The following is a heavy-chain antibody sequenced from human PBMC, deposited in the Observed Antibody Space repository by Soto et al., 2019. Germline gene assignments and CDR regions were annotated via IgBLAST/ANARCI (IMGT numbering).Heavy chain of an antibody. V-gene: IGHV1-69*06. CDR2: IIPTFGTA. Sequence: ASVKVSCKASGGTFSSYAISWVRQAPGQGLEWMGGIIPTFGTANYAQKFQGRVTITADKSTSTAYMELSSLRSEDTAVYYCAVNTPLLTPLDFWSGYSFDYWGQGTLVTVSS. CDR3: AVNTPLLTPLDFWSGYSFDY. D-gene: IGHD3-3*01. CDR1: GGTFSSYA. J-gene: IGHJ4*02.